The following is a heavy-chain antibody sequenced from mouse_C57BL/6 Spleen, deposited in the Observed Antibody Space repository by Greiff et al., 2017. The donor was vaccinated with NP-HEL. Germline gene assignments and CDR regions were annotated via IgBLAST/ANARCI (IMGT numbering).Heavy chain of an antibody. D-gene: IGHD1-1*01. CDR3: ARGDYYGSSPYWYFDV. V-gene: IGHV1-22*01. CDR2: INPNNGGT. Sequence: VQLQQSGPELVKPGASVKMSCKASGYTFTDYNMHWVKQSHGKSLEWIGYINPNNGGTSYNQKFKGKATLTVNKSSSTAYMEIRSLTSEDSAVYYCARGDYYGSSPYWYFDVWGTGTTVTVSS. CDR1: GYTFTDYN. J-gene: IGHJ1*03.